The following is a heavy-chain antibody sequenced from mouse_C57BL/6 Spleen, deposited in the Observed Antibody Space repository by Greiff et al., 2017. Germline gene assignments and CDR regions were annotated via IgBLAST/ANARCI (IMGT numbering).Heavy chain of an antibody. J-gene: IGHJ1*03. D-gene: IGHD1-1*01. CDR1: GFNIKDDY. CDR3: TTPIYYGSSYDWYFDV. CDR2: IEPENGDT. Sequence: VQLQQSGAELVRPGASVKLSCTASGFNIKDDYMHWVKQRPEQGLEWIGWIEPENGDTEYASKFQGKATITADTSSNTAYLQLSSLTSEDTAVYYCTTPIYYGSSYDWYFDVWGTGTTVTVSS. V-gene: IGHV14-4*01.